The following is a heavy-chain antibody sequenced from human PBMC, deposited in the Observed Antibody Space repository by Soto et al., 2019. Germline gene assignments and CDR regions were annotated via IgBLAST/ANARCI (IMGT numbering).Heavy chain of an antibody. J-gene: IGHJ4*02. V-gene: IGHV1-2*04. D-gene: IGHD3-10*01. CDR3: ARSGVASGRTKNYYGSGSPFDY. CDR1: GYTFTGYY. Sequence: GASVKVSCKASGYTFTGYYMHWVRQAPGQGLEGMGWINPNSGGTNYAQKFQGWVTMTRDTSISTAYMELSRLRSDDTAVYYCARSGVASGRTKNYYGSGSPFDYWGQGTLVTVSS. CDR2: INPNSGGT.